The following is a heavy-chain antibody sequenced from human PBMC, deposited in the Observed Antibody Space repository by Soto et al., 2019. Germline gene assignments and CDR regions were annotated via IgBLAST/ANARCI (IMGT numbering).Heavy chain of an antibody. CDR1: GFTFSSYS. CDR2: ISSSTAI. Sequence: LRLCCAASGFTFSSYSMNGVRQAPGKGLEWVSSISSSTAIFYGDSVKGRFIISRDNAENSLYLQMNSLRAEDTAVYYCVRHTCPVDCYSLGYWGLGTLVTVSS. D-gene: IGHD2-21*02. CDR3: VRHTCPVDCYSLGY. V-gene: IGHV3-21*01. J-gene: IGHJ4*02.